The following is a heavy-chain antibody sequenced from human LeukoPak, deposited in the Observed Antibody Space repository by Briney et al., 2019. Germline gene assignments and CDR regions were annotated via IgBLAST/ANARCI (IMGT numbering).Heavy chain of an antibody. CDR2: INPNSGGT. V-gene: IGHV1-2*02. CDR1: GYTFTGYY. Sequence: SVKVSCKASGYTFTGYYMHWVRQAPGQGLEWMGWINPNSGGTNYAQKFQGRVTMTRDTSISTAYMELSRLRSDDTAVYYCARAPYYDFWSGYYPTSYYFDYWGQGTLVTVSS. J-gene: IGHJ4*02. CDR3: ARAPYYDFWSGYYPTSYYFDY. D-gene: IGHD3-3*01.